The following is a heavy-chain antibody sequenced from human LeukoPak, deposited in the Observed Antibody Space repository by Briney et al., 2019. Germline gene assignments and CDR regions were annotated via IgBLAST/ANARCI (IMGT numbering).Heavy chain of an antibody. J-gene: IGHJ6*02. V-gene: IGHV4-61*01. CDR1: GGSVSSGSYY. D-gene: IGHD3-22*01. Sequence: SETLSLTCTVSGGSVSSGSYYWSWIRQPPGKGLEWIGYIYYSGSTNYNPSLKSRVTISVDTSKNQFSLKLSSVTAADTAAYYCARDEIVVVISGSSYYYGMDVWGQGTTVTVSS. CDR3: ARDEIVVVISGSSYYYGMDV. CDR2: IYYSGST.